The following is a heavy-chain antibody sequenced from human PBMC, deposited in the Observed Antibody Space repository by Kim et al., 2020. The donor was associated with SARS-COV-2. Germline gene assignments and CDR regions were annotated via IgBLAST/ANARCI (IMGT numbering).Heavy chain of an antibody. CDR2: IFPADSDI. Sequence: GESLKISCKGSGYRFSTYGIGWVRQMPGKGLEWMGLIFPADSDITYSPSFRGQVTISADKSIDTAYLQFSSLKASDTATYFCARRLGGKGYFDSWGQGTQVIVTS. V-gene: IGHV5-51*01. D-gene: IGHD3-9*01. J-gene: IGHJ4*02. CDR1: GYRFSTYG. CDR3: ARRLGGKGYFDS.